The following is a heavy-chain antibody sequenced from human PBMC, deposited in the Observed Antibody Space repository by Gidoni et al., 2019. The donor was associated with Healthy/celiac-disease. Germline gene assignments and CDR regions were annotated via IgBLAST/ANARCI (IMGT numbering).Heavy chain of an antibody. Sequence: QVQLQQWGAGLLKPSETLSLTCAVYGGSFSGYYWSWIRQPPGKGLEWIGEINHSGSTNYNPSLKSRVTISVDTSKNQFSLKLSSVTAADTAVYYCARGKGSYYYDSSGRVLDYWGQGTLVTVSS. V-gene: IGHV4-34*01. CDR2: INHSGST. D-gene: IGHD3-22*01. CDR3: ARGKGSYYYDSSGRVLDY. CDR1: GGSFSGYY. J-gene: IGHJ4*02.